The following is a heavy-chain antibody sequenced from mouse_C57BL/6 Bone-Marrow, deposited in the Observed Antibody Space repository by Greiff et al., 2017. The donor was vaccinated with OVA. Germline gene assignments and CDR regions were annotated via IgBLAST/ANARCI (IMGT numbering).Heavy chain of an antibody. CDR1: GFTFSDYY. CDR3: ARRNYGSSYVDY. Sequence: DVKLVESGGGLVQPGGSLKLSCAASGFTFSDYYMYWVRQTPEKRLEWVAYISNGGGSTYYPDTVKGRFTISRDNAKNTLYLQMSRLKSEDTAMYYCARRNYGSSYVDYWGQGTTLTVSS. D-gene: IGHD1-1*01. CDR2: ISNGGGST. J-gene: IGHJ2*01. V-gene: IGHV5-12*01.